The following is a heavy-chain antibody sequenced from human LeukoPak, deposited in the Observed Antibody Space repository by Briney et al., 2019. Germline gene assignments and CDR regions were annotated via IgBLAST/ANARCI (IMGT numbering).Heavy chain of an antibody. CDR1: GYTFTAYY. CDR3: TRDHCTSINCYEYNYYGMDV. J-gene: IGHJ6*02. V-gene: IGHV1-2*02. D-gene: IGHD2-2*01. Sequence: ASVKDSCKASGYTFTAYYIHWVRRAPGQGLEWMGWINPTSGSTESAQKFQGRLTMTRDTSISTAYMELSRLRSDDTAVYYCTRDHCTSINCYEYNYYGMDVWGQGTTVTVSS. CDR2: INPTSGST.